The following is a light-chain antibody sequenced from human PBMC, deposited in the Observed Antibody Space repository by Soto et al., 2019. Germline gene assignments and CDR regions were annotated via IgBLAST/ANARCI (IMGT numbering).Light chain of an antibody. V-gene: IGKV3-11*01. Sequence: IVLTQSPATLSLSPGKRATLSCRASQNISNYLIWYQQKPGQAPRLLIYDVSNRATGIPARYSASGSGTDFTLTISRLEPEDFAVFFCQQYGTSEIIFGQGTRLEIK. CDR3: QQYGTSEII. J-gene: IGKJ5*01. CDR1: QNISNY. CDR2: DVS.